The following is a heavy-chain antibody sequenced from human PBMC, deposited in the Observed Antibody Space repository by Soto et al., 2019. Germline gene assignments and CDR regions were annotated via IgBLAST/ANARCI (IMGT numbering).Heavy chain of an antibody. D-gene: IGHD2-15*01. Sequence: SVKVSCKASGGTFSSYAISWVRQAPGQGLEWMGGIIHIFGTANYAQKFQGRVTITADESTSTAYMELSSLRSEDTAVYYCAVAESYCSGGSCYSAAFDYWGQGTLVTVSS. V-gene: IGHV1-69*13. CDR1: GGTFSSYA. CDR3: AVAESYCSGGSCYSAAFDY. J-gene: IGHJ4*02. CDR2: IIHIFGTA.